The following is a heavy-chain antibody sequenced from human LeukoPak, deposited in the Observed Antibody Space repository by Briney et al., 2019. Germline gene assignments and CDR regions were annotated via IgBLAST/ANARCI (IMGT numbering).Heavy chain of an antibody. V-gene: IGHV4-39*07. D-gene: IGHD6-13*01. CDR2: VYYTGST. Sequence: SETLSLTCSVSGDSLSYSTYYWACIRQPPGKGLEWIGSVYYTGSTYYNPSLMGRATISADTSKNQFSLHLSSVTAADTAIYYCARERAGTGTETWGQGTLVIVSS. CDR1: GDSLSYSTYY. CDR3: ARERAGTGTET. J-gene: IGHJ5*02.